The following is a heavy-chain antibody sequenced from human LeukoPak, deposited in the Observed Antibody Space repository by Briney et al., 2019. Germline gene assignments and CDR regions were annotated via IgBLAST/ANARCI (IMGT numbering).Heavy chain of an antibody. D-gene: IGHD3-10*01. J-gene: IGHJ4*02. CDR1: GGTFSSYA. CDR3: ATLITMVRGVIVPFDY. Sequence: SVKVSCKASGGTFSSYAISWVRQAPGRGLEWMGGIIPIFGTANYAQKFQGRVTITADESASTAYMELSSLRSEDTAVYYCATLITMVRGVIVPFDYWGQGTLVTVSS. CDR2: IIPIFGTA. V-gene: IGHV1-69*13.